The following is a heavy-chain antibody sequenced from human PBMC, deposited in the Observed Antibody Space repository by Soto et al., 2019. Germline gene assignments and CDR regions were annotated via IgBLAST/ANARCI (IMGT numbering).Heavy chain of an antibody. D-gene: IGHD3-16*01. CDR1: GASMNNYY. CDR3: VRSGHSFGGVM. CDR2: MYYSGGS. J-gene: IGHJ4*02. V-gene: IGHV4-59*01. Sequence: SETLSLTCTVSGASMNNYYGSWVRHPPGKGLEWIGYMYYSGGSNSNPSLKGRVTISVDTSKNQISLKLTSVTAADTAVYYCVRSGHSFGGVMWGQGTLVTVSS.